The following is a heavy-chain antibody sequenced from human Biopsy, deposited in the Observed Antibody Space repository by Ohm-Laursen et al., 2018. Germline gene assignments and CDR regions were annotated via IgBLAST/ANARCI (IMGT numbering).Heavy chain of an antibody. CDR2: ASYSGYT. Sequence: SETLSLTCTVSDDSIRNFYWTWIRQPPGQGLEWIGHASYSGYTNYNPSLKSRVTISVDTSKNHFSLNLRSVTAADTAVYSCARLGNFWNAEDGLDLWGLGTMVTFSS. CDR3: ARLGNFWNAEDGLDL. D-gene: IGHD3-3*01. J-gene: IGHJ3*01. V-gene: IGHV4-59*08. CDR1: DDSIRNFY.